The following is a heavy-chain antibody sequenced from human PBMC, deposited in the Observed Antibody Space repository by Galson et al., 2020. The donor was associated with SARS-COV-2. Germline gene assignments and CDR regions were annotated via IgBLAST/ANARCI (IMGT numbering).Heavy chain of an antibody. D-gene: IGHD3-16*01. Sequence: GGSLRLSCAASKLSFSIYAFHWVRQTPGKGLEYVAGIGSAGRRTFYAESVNGRFTISRDNSKNTLSLQMGGLRPEDAGVYYCATPMITFGGDYDDAYDVWGRGTTVTVSS. V-gene: IGHV3-64*02. CDR1: KLSFSIYA. CDR3: ATPMITFGGDYDDAYDV. CDR2: IGSAGRRT. J-gene: IGHJ3*01.